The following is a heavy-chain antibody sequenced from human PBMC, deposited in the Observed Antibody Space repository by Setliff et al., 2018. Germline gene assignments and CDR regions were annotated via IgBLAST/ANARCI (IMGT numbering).Heavy chain of an antibody. CDR3: ARDFPPLYSSSFSDAFDI. D-gene: IGHD6-6*01. CDR2: ISAYNGNT. J-gene: IGHJ3*02. Sequence: ASVKVSCKASGYTFTSYGISWVRQAPGQGLEWMGWISAYNGNTNYAQKLQGRVTVTTDTSTSTAYMELRSLRSDDTAVYYCARDFPPLYSSSFSDAFDIWGQGTMVTVSS. V-gene: IGHV1-18*01. CDR1: GYTFTSYG.